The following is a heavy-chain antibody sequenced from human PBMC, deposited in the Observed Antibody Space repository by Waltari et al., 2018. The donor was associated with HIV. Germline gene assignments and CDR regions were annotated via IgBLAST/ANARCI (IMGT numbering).Heavy chain of an antibody. V-gene: IGHV3-33*01. Sequence: QVQLVESGGGVVQPGRSLRLSCAASGFTFSSYGMHWVRQAPGKWLEWVAVIWYDGSNKYYADSVKGRFTISRDNSKNTLYLQMNSLRAEDTAVYYCARESRLHAVTTFYYYGMDVWGQGTTVTVSS. CDR1: GFTFSSYG. CDR2: IWYDGSNK. J-gene: IGHJ6*02. CDR3: ARESRLHAVTTFYYYGMDV. D-gene: IGHD4-4*01.